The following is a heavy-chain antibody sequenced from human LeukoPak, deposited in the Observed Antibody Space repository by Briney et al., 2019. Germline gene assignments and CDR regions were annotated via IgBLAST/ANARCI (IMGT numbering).Heavy chain of an antibody. D-gene: IGHD5-24*01. CDR3: ARARGDGYKYYFDY. CDR1: GGSISSYY. V-gene: IGHV4-59*01. J-gene: IGHJ4*02. Sequence: PSETLSLTCTVSGGSISSYYWSWIRQPPGKGLEWIGYIYYSGSTNYNPSLKSRVTISVDTSKNQFSLKLSSVTAVDTAVYYCARARGDGYKYYFDYWGQGTLVTVSS. CDR2: IYYSGST.